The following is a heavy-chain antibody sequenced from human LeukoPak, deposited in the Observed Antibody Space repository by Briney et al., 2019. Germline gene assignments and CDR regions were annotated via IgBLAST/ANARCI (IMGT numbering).Heavy chain of an antibody. D-gene: IGHD3-9*01. V-gene: IGHV1-58*02. J-gene: IGHJ4*02. CDR3: AAGILTGYYNPYFDY. CDR1: GFTFTSSA. CDR2: IVVGSGNT. Sequence: ASVKVSCKASGFTFTSSAMQWVRQARGQRLEWIGWIVVGSGNTNYAQKFQERVTITRDMSTSTAYMELSSLRSEDTAVYYCAAGILTGYYNPYFDYWGQGTLVTVSS.